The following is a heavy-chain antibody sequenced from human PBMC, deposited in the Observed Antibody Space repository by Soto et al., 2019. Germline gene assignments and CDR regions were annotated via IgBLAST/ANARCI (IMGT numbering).Heavy chain of an antibody. J-gene: IGHJ3*02. Sequence: PSETLSLTCTVSGGSIISYYWSWTRQPPGKGLEWIGYIYYSGSTNYNPSLKSRVTISRDTSKNQFSLNLDSVTAADTAMYYCAREVGEVDYSSSSDAFDIWGQGTMVTV. CDR1: GGSIISYY. CDR2: IYYSGST. CDR3: AREVGEVDYSSSSDAFDI. V-gene: IGHV4-59*12. D-gene: IGHD6-6*01.